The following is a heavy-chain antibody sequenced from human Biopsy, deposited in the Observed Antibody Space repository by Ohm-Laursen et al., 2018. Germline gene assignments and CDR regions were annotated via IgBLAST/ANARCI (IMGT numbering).Heavy chain of an antibody. CDR1: GFNFDSYA. V-gene: IGHV3-23*01. Sequence: SLRLSCAASGFNFDSYAMTWVRQAPGRGLECVSVISGSGAYTYYADCAKGRFTISRDDSKNTVLLQMNSLRAEDTALYYCAKDRWERNLYYGGGVDVWGQGPTVTVSS. J-gene: IGHJ6*02. CDR3: AKDRWERNLYYGGGVDV. CDR2: ISGSGAYT. D-gene: IGHD4-23*01.